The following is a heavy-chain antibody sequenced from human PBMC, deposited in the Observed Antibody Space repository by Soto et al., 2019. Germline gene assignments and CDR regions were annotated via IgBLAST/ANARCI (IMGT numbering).Heavy chain of an antibody. CDR3: AKDRFRIAVAAPFDY. V-gene: IGHV3-30*18. CDR2: ISYDGSNK. Sequence: QVQLVESGGGVVQPGRSLRLSCAASGFTFSSYGMHWVRQAPGKGLEWVAVISYDGSNKYYADSVKGRFTIYRDNSKNTLYLQMNRLRAEDTAVYYCAKDRFRIAVAAPFDYWGQGTLVTVSS. D-gene: IGHD6-19*01. J-gene: IGHJ4*02. CDR1: GFTFSSYG.